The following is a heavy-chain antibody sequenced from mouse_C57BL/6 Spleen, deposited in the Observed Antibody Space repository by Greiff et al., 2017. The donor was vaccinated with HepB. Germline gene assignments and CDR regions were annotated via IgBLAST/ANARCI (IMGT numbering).Heavy chain of an antibody. D-gene: IGHD1-1*01. CDR1: GFTFSSYA. V-gene: IGHV5-4*01. CDR2: ISDGGSYT. J-gene: IGHJ3*01. CDR3: ARESYYYGSSYGFAY. Sequence: EVNVVESGGGLVKPGGSLKLSCAASGFTFSSYAMSWVRQTPEKRLEWVATISDGGSYTYYPDNVKGRFTISRDNAKNNLYLQMSHLKSEDTAMYYCARESYYYGSSYGFAYWGQGTLVTVSA.